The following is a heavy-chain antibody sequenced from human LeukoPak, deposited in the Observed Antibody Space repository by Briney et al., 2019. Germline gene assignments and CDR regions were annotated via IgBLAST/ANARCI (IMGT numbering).Heavy chain of an antibody. D-gene: IGHD3-16*02. V-gene: IGHV4-39*01. Sequence: GSLRLSCAASGFTVSTTYMSWVRQPPGKGLEWIGSIYYSGSTYYNPSLKSRVTISVDTSKNQFSLKLSSVTAADTAVYYCARTAKYRYFDYWGQGTLVTVSS. CDR1: GFTVSTTY. J-gene: IGHJ4*02. CDR2: IYYSGST. CDR3: ARTAKYRYFDY.